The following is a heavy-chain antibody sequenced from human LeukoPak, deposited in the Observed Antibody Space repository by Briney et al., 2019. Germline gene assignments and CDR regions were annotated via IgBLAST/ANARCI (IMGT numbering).Heavy chain of an antibody. CDR2: ISYDGSNK. D-gene: IGHD2-15*01. Sequence: PGGSLRLSCAASGFTFSSYAMHWVRQAPGKGLEWVAVISYDGSNKYYADSVKGRFTISRDNSKNTLYLQMNSLRAEDTAVYYCARGRLGRDGHNLLGNYFDYWGQGTLVTVSS. CDR3: ARGRLGRDGHNLLGNYFDY. V-gene: IGHV3-30-3*01. J-gene: IGHJ4*02. CDR1: GFTFSSYA.